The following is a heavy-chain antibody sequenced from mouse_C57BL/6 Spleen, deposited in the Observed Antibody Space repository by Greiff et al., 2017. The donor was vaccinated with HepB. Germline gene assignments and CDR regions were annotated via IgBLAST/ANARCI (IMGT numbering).Heavy chain of an antibody. CDR3: ARGYDCDEGTWFAY. CDR1: GFSFTSYG. D-gene: IGHD2-4*01. CDR2: IWSDGST. V-gene: IGHV2-6*03. Sequence: VKLVESGPGLVAPSQSLSITCTVSGFSFTSYGVHWVRQPPGKGLEWLVVIWSDGSTTYNTAHKSRLSISKDNTKSQVFLKMNSLQTDDTAMYYCARGYDCDEGTWFAYWGQGTLVTVSA. J-gene: IGHJ3*01.